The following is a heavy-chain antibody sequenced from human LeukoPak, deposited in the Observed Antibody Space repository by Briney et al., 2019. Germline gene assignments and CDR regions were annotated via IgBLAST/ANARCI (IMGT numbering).Heavy chain of an antibody. CDR2: INPNTGGT. CDR3: ARDSGGRFFFEY. CDR1: GYTFTGYY. J-gene: IGHJ4*02. D-gene: IGHD6-19*01. Sequence: GASVKVSCKASGYTFTGYYIHWVRQAPGQGLEWLGWINPNTGGTKYTQRSQGRVTMTRDTSTSTAYMELSRLRSDDTAVYYCARDSGGRFFFEYWGQGTLVTVSS. V-gene: IGHV1-2*02.